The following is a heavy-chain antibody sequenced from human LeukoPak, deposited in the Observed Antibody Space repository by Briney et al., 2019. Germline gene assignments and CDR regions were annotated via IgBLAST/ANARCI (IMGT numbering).Heavy chain of an antibody. V-gene: IGHV4-59*08. J-gene: IGHJ4*02. D-gene: IGHD6-13*01. Sequence: SEALSLTCTVSGGSISSYYWAWIRQPPGKGLEWIGTIFRIGSTYYNPSLKSRVTISVDTSKNQFSLKLSSVTAADTALYYCARVIDVAAAGYFDSWGQGTQVTVSS. CDR2: IFRIGST. CDR1: GGSISSYY. CDR3: ARVIDVAAAGYFDS.